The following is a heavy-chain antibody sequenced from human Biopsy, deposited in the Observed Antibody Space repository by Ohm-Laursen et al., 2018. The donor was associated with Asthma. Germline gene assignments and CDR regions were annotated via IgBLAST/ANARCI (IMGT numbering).Heavy chain of an antibody. CDR1: GGTFNTYV. D-gene: IGHD2-2*01. Sequence: SVKVSCKSLGGTFNTYVIGWVRQAPGQGLEWMGGINSVLGTTTYPQKFQDRVTITADDSTSTVYMELSSLRSEDTAVYYCARKAGSCISRTCYSLNFWGQGTLVTVSS. CDR3: ARKAGSCISRTCYSLNF. CDR2: INSVLGTT. V-gene: IGHV1-69*13. J-gene: IGHJ4*02.